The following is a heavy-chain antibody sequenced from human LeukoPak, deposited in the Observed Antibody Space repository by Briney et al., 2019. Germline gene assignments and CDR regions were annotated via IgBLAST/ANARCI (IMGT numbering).Heavy chain of an antibody. V-gene: IGHV3-21*01. CDR2: ISSSSSYI. CDR3: AREWGGRGYCSGGSCYAPGYMDV. D-gene: IGHD2-15*01. CDR1: GFTFSSYS. Sequence: GSLRLSCAASGFTFSSYSMNWVRQAPGKGLEWVSSISSSSSYIYYADSVKGRFTISRDNAKNSLYLQMNSLRAEDTAVYYCAREWGGRGYCSGGSCYAPGYMDVWGKGTTVTVSS. J-gene: IGHJ6*03.